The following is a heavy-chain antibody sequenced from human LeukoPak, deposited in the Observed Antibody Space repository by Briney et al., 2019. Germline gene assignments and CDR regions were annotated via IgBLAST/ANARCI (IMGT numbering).Heavy chain of an antibody. CDR2: IYPGDSET. D-gene: IGHD7-27*01. V-gene: IGHV5-51*01. Sequence: GESLKISCKASRYSFSSYWIGWVRQVPGKGLEWMGIIYPGDSETRYSPSFQGQVTISADKSISTAYLQWSSLKASDTAIYYCARRSSTNWYSDYWGQGTLVTVSS. CDR3: ARRSSTNWYSDY. J-gene: IGHJ4*02. CDR1: RYSFSSYW.